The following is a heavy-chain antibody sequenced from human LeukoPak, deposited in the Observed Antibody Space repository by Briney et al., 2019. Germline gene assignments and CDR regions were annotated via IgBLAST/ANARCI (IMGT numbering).Heavy chain of an antibody. Sequence: SETLSLTCTVSGGSISGSSYYWGWIRQPPGKGLEWIGSIHYSGNTYYNPSLTSRVTISVDTSENHFSLKLSSVTPADTAVYYCARRYYDTSGYDYWGQGTLVTVSS. CDR3: ARRYYDTSGYDY. D-gene: IGHD3-22*01. V-gene: IGHV4-39*02. CDR2: IHYSGNT. CDR1: GGSISGSSYY. J-gene: IGHJ4*02.